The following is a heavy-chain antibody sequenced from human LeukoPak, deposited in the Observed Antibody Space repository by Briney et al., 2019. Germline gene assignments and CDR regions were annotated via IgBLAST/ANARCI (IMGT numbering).Heavy chain of an antibody. Sequence: ASVKVSCKASGYTFTAYYMHWVRQAPGHRLEWMGWIHPNSGGTNYAQKFQGRVTMTRDTSISTAYMELSRLRSDDTAVYYWARVRVYSYGYLGYWGQGTLVTVSS. CDR3: ARVRVYSYGYLGY. D-gene: IGHD5-18*01. J-gene: IGHJ4*02. CDR1: GYTFTAYY. CDR2: IHPNSGGT. V-gene: IGHV1-2*02.